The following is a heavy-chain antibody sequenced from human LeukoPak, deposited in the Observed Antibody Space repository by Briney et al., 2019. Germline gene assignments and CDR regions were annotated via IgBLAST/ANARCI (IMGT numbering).Heavy chain of an antibody. CDR2: ISAYNGNT. V-gene: IGHV1-18*01. CDR3: AREEGAPIAAANV. J-gene: IGHJ3*01. D-gene: IGHD6-13*01. CDR1: GYTFTTYY. Sequence: ASVKVSCKASGYTFTTYYISWVRQAPGQGLEWMGWISAYNGNTNYAQKFQGRVIMTTDTSTSTAYMELRSLRSDDTAVYYCAREEGAPIAAANVWGLGTMVTVSS.